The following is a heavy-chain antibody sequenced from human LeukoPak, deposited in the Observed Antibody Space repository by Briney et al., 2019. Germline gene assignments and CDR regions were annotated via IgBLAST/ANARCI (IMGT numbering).Heavy chain of an antibody. CDR3: ANLLRWEPY. CDR2: ISYDGSNK. Sequence: GGSLRLSCAASGFTFSSYGMHWVRQAPGKGLEWVAVISYDGSNKYFADSVKGRFTISRDNSKNTLYLQMNSLRAEDTAVYYCANLLRWEPYWGQGTLVTVSS. J-gene: IGHJ4*02. CDR1: GFTFSSYG. D-gene: IGHD4-23*01. V-gene: IGHV3-30*18.